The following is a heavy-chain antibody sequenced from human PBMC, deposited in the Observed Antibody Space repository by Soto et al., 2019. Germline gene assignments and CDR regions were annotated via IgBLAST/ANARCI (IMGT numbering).Heavy chain of an antibody. D-gene: IGHD1-26*01. CDR3: ARDRVAGTGSYYFEY. Sequence: LSLTCTVSGGSISSYYWSWIRQPPGKGLEWIGYIYDSGSTNYNPSLKSRVTISGDTSKNQFSLKLNSVTAADTAVYYCARDRVAGTGSYYFEYWGQGTLVTVSS. V-gene: IGHV4-59*01. CDR2: IYDSGST. J-gene: IGHJ4*02. CDR1: GGSISSYY.